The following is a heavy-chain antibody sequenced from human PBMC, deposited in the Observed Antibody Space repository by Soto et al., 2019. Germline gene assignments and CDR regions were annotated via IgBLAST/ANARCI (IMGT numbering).Heavy chain of an antibody. CDR1: GGSIRSSLYY. D-gene: IGHD3-10*01. Sequence: SETLSLTCTVSGGSIRSSLYYWGWIRQPPGKGLQWIGIISYSGDTSYNPSLQTRVTISVDTSRSQFSLKMSSVTAADTALYYCARHLIIMGSTVGSWGQGALVTVSS. CDR3: ARHLIIMGSTVGS. CDR2: ISYSGDT. J-gene: IGHJ5*01. V-gene: IGHV4-39*01.